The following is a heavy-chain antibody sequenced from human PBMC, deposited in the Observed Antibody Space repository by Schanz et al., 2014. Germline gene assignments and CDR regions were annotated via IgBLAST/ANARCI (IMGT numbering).Heavy chain of an antibody. CDR1: GDSISGYY. CDR3: ARALRGWFDP. CDR2: VSYDGSS. J-gene: IGHJ5*02. Sequence: QVQLQESGPGLVKPSETLSLRCTISGDSISGYYWTWIRQVPGKGLEWIGYVSYDGSSSLNPSLKSRVTISVDTSKNQFSLNLRSMTSADTAIYYCARALRGWFDPWGQGTLVIVSS. V-gene: IGHV4-59*12.